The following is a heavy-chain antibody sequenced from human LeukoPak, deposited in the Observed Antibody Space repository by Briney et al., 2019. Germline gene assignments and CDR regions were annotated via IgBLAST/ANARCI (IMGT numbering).Heavy chain of an antibody. D-gene: IGHD3-22*01. CDR2: ISSSGSYI. J-gene: IGHJ3*02. Sequence: PGGSLRLSCAASGFTFSSYWMHWVRQPPGKGLEWVSSISSSGSYIYYADSVKGRFTISRDNAENSLYLQMNSLRAGDTAVYYCALGYYDSSGYYQSAFDIWGQGTMVTVSS. V-gene: IGHV3-21*01. CDR3: ALGYYDSSGYYQSAFDI. CDR1: GFTFSSYW.